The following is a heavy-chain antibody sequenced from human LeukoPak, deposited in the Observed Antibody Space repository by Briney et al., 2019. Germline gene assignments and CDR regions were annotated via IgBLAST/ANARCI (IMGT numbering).Heavy chain of an antibody. V-gene: IGHV3-33*08. Sequence: GGSLRLSCAASGFTFSDYGMHWVRQAPGKGLEWVAVIWFDGSYKYYADSVRGRFTMSRDNSKNTLFLQMSSLRADDTALYYCAREVTNDAFDIWGQGTMVTVSS. J-gene: IGHJ3*02. CDR1: GFTFSDYG. CDR3: AREVTNDAFDI. D-gene: IGHD4-17*01. CDR2: IWFDGSYK.